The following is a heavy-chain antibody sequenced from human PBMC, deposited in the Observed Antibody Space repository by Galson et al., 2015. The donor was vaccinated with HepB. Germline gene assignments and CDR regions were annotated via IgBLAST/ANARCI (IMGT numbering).Heavy chain of an antibody. CDR2: INHSGST. Sequence: SETLSLTCAVYGGSFGGYYWSWIRQPPGKGLEWIGEINHSGSTNYNPSLKSRVTISVDTSKNQFSLKLSSVTAADTAVYYCARGQYSSGYYDYWGQGTLVTVSS. J-gene: IGHJ4*02. CDR1: GGSFGGYY. CDR3: ARGQYSSGYYDY. V-gene: IGHV4-34*01. D-gene: IGHD6-19*01.